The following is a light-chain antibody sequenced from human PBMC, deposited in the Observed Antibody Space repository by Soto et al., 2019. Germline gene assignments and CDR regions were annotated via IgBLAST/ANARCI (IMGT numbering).Light chain of an antibody. CDR3: QQYNSYSA. Sequence: DIQMTQSPSTLSASVGDRVTITCRASQSISSWLAWYQQKPGKAPKLLIYKASSLESGVPSRFSGSGSGTGFTRTISSLQPDDFATYYCQQYNSYSAFGQGTKVEIK. CDR2: KAS. CDR1: QSISSW. V-gene: IGKV1-5*03. J-gene: IGKJ1*01.